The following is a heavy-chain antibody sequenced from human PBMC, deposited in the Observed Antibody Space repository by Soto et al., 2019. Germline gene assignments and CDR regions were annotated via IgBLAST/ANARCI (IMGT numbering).Heavy chain of an antibody. J-gene: IGHJ4*02. D-gene: IGHD5-18*01. CDR3: ARHPEGGYSYGYSDY. V-gene: IGHV4-39*01. CDR2: IYYSGST. CDR1: GGSISSSSYY. Sequence: SETLCLTCTVSGGSISSSSYYWGWIRQPPGKGLEWIGGIYYSGSTYYNPSLKSRVTISVDTSKNQFSLKLSSVTAADTAVYYCARHPEGGYSYGYSDYWGQGTLVTVSS.